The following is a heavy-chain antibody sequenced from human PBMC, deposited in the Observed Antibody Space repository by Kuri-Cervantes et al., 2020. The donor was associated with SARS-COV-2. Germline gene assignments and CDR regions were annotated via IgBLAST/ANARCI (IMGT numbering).Heavy chain of an antibody. D-gene: IGHD3-9*01. V-gene: IGHV4-38-2*01. CDR3: ARGRGYWLPADPIDY. J-gene: IGHJ4*02. CDR2: IYHSGST. CDR1: GYSISSGYY. Sequence: SETLSLTCAVSGYSISSGYYWGWIRQPPGKGLEWIGSIYHSGSTYYNPSLKSRVTISVDTSKNQFSLKLSSVTAADTAVYYCARGRGYWLPADPIDYWGQGTLVTVSS.